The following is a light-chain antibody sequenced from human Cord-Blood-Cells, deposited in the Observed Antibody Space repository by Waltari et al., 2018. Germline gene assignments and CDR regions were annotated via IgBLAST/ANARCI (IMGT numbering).Light chain of an antibody. CDR3: VLYMGSGISV. V-gene: IGLV8-61*01. Sequence: QTVVTQEPSFSVSPGGTVTLTCRSSSVSVSTSYYPSWYQQTPDQAPRTLISSTNTRSSGVPDRFSGSILGNKAALTITGAQADDESDYYCVLYMGSGISVFGGGTKLTVL. J-gene: IGLJ3*02. CDR1: SVSVSTSYY. CDR2: STN.